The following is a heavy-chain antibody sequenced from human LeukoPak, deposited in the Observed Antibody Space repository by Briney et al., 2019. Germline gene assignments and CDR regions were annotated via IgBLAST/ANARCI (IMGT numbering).Heavy chain of an antibody. Sequence: PGGSLRLSCAASEFTFSTYGMHWVRQAPGKGLEWVAFIRYDASNKYYADSVKGRFTISRDNSKNTLYLQMNSLRPEDTAVYYCAKDWRRIVVVGPITRHGNYMDVGQRDHGHHLL. CDR2: IRYDASNK. D-gene: IGHD2-15*01. J-gene: IGHJ6*03. V-gene: IGHV3-30*02. CDR3: AKDWRRIVVVGPITRHGNYMDV. CDR1: EFTFSTYG.